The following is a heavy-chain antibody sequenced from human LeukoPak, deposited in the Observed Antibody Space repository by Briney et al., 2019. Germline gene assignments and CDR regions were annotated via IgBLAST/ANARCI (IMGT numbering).Heavy chain of an antibody. CDR2: IYYSGST. V-gene: IGHV4-61*01. J-gene: IGHJ6*02. Sequence: PSETLSLTCTASGGSISSRSYYWSWIRQPPGKGPEWIGYIYYSGSTNYNPSLKSRVTISVNTSKNQFSLKLSSVTAADTAVYYCARDTLYGMDVWGQGTTVTVSS. CDR3: ARDTLYGMDV. CDR1: GGSISSRSYY.